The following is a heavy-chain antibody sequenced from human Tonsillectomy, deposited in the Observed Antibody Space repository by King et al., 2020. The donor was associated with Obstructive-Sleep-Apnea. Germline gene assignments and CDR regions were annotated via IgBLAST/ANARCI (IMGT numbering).Heavy chain of an antibody. D-gene: IGHD6-19*01. CDR1: GYRFTSYW. CDR2: IDPSDSYT. CDR3: VNSGGAGTVPFDY. J-gene: IGHJ4*02. Sequence: QLVQSGAEVKKPGESLRISCRGSGYRFTSYWITWVRQMPGKGLEWMGRIDPSDSYTNYSPSFQGHVTISADRSISTSYLQWRSLKASDTAIYYCVNSGGAGTVPFDYWGQGTLVTVSS. V-gene: IGHV5-10-1*03.